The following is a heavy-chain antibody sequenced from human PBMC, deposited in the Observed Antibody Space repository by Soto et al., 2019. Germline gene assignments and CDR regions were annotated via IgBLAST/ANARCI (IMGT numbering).Heavy chain of an antibody. D-gene: IGHD1-26*01. CDR1: GGSFSGYY. Sequence: SETLSLTYAVYGGSFSGYYWSWIRQPPGKGLEWIGEINHSGSTNYNPSLKSRVTISVDTSKNQFSLKLSSVTAADTAVYYCARGHTRSPGDGYYYYMDFWGKGTTVTVSS. J-gene: IGHJ6*03. CDR3: ARGHTRSPGDGYYYYMDF. V-gene: IGHV4-34*01. CDR2: INHSGST.